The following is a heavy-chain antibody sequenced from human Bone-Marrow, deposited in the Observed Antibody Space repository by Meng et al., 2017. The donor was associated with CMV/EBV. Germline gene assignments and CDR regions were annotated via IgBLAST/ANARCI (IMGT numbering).Heavy chain of an antibody. D-gene: IGHD2-2*01. V-gene: IGHV1-69*05. Sequence: SVKVSCKASGYTFTGYYMHWVRQAPGQGLEWMGWIIPIFGTANYVQKFQGRVTITTDESTSTAYMELSSLRSEDTAVYYCASLYCSSTSCWRWDAFDIWGQGTMVTVSS. CDR2: IIPIFGTA. J-gene: IGHJ3*02. CDR1: GYTFTGYY. CDR3: ASLYCSSTSCWRWDAFDI.